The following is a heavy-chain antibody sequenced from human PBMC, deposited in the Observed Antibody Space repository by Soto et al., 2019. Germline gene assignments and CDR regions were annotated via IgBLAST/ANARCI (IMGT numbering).Heavy chain of an antibody. J-gene: IGHJ6*02. CDR1: GGSISSSSYY. Sequence: QLQLQESGPGLVKPSETLSLTCTVSGGSISSSSYYWGWIRQPPGKGLEWIGSIYYSGSTYYNPSLKSRVTISVDTSKNQFSLKLSSVTAADTAVYYCARHPWIQLWYSFRGDYYYYGMDVWGQGTTVTVSS. CDR2: IYYSGST. D-gene: IGHD5-18*01. V-gene: IGHV4-39*01. CDR3: ARHPWIQLWYSFRGDYYYYGMDV.